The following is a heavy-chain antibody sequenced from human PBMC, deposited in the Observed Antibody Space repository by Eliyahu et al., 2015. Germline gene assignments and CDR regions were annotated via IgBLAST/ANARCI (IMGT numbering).Heavy chain of an antibody. J-gene: IGHJ6*02. Sequence: QVQLVQSGAEVKKPGSSVKVSCKASGVTFSSXAIXWVRQAPGQGLEWMGGIIPIFGTANYAQKFQGRVTITADESTSTAYMELSSLRSEDTAVYYCACPIVVVPAANQNYYYYGMDVWGQGTTVTVSS. D-gene: IGHD2-2*01. V-gene: IGHV1-69*01. CDR2: IIPIFGTA. CDR3: ACPIVVVPAANQNYYYYGMDV. CDR1: GVTFSSXA.